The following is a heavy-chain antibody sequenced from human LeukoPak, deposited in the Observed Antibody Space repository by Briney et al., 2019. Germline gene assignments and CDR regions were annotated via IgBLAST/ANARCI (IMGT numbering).Heavy chain of an antibody. CDR3: ARDPRNVGLAP. CDR2: NNGDGSTT. V-gene: IGHV3-74*01. CDR1: GFSLSGYW. D-gene: IGHD2-15*01. J-gene: IGHJ5*02. Sequence: PGGSLRLSCVASGFSLSGYWMYWVRQAPGKGLMYISRNNGDGSTTNYADVVKGRFTMSRDNVKITLYLQMNSLRVEDAAVYYCARDPRNVGLAPWGQGTLVTVSS.